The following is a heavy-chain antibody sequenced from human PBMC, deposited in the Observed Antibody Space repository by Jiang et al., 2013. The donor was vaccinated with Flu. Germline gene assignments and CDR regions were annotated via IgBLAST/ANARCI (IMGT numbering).Heavy chain of an antibody. Sequence: GAEVKKPGSSVKVSCKASGGTFSSYAISWVRQAPGQGLEWMGGIIPIFGTANYAQKFQGRVTITADESTSTAYMELSSLRSEDTAVYYCARDGGNYDFWSGSPSYYFDYWGQGTLVTVSS. CDR2: IIPIFGTA. CDR3: ARDGGNYDFWSGSPSYYFDY. D-gene: IGHD3-3*01. CDR1: GGTFSSYA. V-gene: IGHV1-69*01. J-gene: IGHJ4*02.